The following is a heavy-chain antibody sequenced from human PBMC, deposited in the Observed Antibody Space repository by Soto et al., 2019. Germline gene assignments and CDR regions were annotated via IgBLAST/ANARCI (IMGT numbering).Heavy chain of an antibody. Sequence: GGSLRLSCAASGFTFSSYEMNWVRQAPGKGLEWVSYISSSGSTIYYADSVKGRFTISRDNAKNSLYLQMNSLRAEDTAVYYCATKPARVAAAGTLDYWGQGTLVTVSS. J-gene: IGHJ4*02. V-gene: IGHV3-48*03. CDR2: ISSSGSTI. CDR1: GFTFSSYE. D-gene: IGHD6-13*01. CDR3: ATKPARVAAAGTLDY.